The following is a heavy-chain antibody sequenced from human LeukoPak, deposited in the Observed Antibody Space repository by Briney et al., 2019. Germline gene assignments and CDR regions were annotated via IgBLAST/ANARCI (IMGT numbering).Heavy chain of an antibody. D-gene: IGHD3-22*01. Sequence: GGSLRLSCAASGYTFSSYAMSWVRQAPGKGLEWVSAISGSGGSTYYADSVKGRFTISRDNSKNTLYLQMNSLRAEDTAVYYCAKDGDYYDSSGYYYDIHYWGQGTLVTVSS. J-gene: IGHJ4*02. CDR3: AKDGDYYDSSGYYYDIHY. CDR1: GYTFSSYA. CDR2: ISGSGGST. V-gene: IGHV3-23*01.